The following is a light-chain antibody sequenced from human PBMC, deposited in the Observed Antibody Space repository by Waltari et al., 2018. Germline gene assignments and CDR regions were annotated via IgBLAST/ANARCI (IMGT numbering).Light chain of an antibody. CDR2: AAS. CDR3: LQQKKAPCT. V-gene: IGKV1-17*03. CDR1: QNISNC. J-gene: IGKJ2*02. Sequence: CRASQNISNCVAWFQQKPGTAARRLVYAASRLHSGVPSRFSGSGSGTEFTLTISSLQPEDFAIYYCLQQKKAPCTFGQGTRLEIK.